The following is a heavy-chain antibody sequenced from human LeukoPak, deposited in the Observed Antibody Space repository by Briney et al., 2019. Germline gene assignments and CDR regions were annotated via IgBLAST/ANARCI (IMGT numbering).Heavy chain of an antibody. Sequence: SETLSLTCTVSGGSISSYYWSWIRQPPGKGLEWIGYIYYSGSTNYNPSLKSRVTISVDTSKNQFSLKLSSVTAADTAVYYCAREKPSSSWYSDFDYWGQGTLVTVPS. V-gene: IGHV4-59*01. J-gene: IGHJ4*02. CDR3: AREKPSSSWYSDFDY. CDR1: GGSISSYY. CDR2: IYYSGST. D-gene: IGHD6-13*01.